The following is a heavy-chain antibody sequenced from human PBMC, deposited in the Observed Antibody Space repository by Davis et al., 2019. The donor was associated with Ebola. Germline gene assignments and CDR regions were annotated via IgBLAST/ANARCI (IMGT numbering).Heavy chain of an antibody. Sequence: GESLKISCAASGFIVSSNYMSWVRQAPGKGLEWVANIKQDGSEKYYVDSVKGRFTISRDNAKNSLYLQMNSLRAEDTAVYYCAKDREIAVAGTLSPFDPWGQGTLVTVSS. V-gene: IGHV3-7*03. CDR2: IKQDGSEK. CDR3: AKDREIAVAGTLSPFDP. CDR1: GFIVSSNY. J-gene: IGHJ5*02. D-gene: IGHD6-19*01.